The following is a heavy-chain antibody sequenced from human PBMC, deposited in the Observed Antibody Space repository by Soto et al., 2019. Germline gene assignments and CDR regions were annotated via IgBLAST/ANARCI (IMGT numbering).Heavy chain of an antibody. CDR2: IVVGSGNT. CDR1: GFTFTSSA. Sequence: SVKVSCKASGFTFTSSAMQWVRQARGQRLEWIGWIVVGSGNTNYAQKFQERVTITRDMSTSTAYMELSSLRSEDTAVYYCAALTYYDFWSGYYTFDYWGQGTLVTVSS. J-gene: IGHJ4*02. CDR3: AALTYYDFWSGYYTFDY. D-gene: IGHD3-3*01. V-gene: IGHV1-58*02.